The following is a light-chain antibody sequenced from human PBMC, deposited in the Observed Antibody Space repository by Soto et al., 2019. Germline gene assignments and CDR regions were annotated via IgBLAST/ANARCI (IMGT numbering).Light chain of an antibody. Sequence: QFALTQPPSASGSPGQSVTISCTGTSSDVGGYNYVSWYQQHPGKAPKLMIYEVSKRPSGVPDRFSGSKSGNTASLTVSGLQADDEADYYCSSYGGSNTFGVFGTGTKLTVL. CDR2: EVS. CDR3: SSYGGSNTFGV. V-gene: IGLV2-8*01. CDR1: SSDVGGYNY. J-gene: IGLJ1*01.